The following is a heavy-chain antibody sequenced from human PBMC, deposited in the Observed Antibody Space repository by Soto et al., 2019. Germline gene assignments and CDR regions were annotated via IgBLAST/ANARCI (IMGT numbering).Heavy chain of an antibody. CDR2: IFYSGSTTY. V-gene: IGHV4-59*11. Sequence: QVQLQESGPGLVKPSDTLSLTCTVSGRSISGHYWIWIRQPPGEGMEWIGYIFYSGSTTYNNNPSLKSRVTISVDTSKNQFSLRLRAVTAADTAVYYCARVGSSGWSPDYWGQGTLVTVSS. CDR1: GRSISGHY. J-gene: IGHJ4*02. D-gene: IGHD6-19*01. CDR3: ARVGSSGWSPDY.